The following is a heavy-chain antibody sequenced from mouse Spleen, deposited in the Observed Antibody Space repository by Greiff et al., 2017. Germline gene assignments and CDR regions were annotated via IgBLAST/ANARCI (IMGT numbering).Heavy chain of an antibody. CDR2: IYPGGGYT. D-gene: IGHD2-2*01. Sequence: QVQLQQSGAELVRPGTSVKMSCKASGYTFTNYWIGWVKQRPGHGLEWIGDIYPGGGYTNYNEKFKGKATLTADKSSSTAYMQFSSLTSEDSAIYYSARRGLRRGFAYWGQGTLVTVSA. V-gene: IGHV1-63*01. CDR3: ARRGLRRGFAY. CDR1: GYTFTNYW. J-gene: IGHJ3*01.